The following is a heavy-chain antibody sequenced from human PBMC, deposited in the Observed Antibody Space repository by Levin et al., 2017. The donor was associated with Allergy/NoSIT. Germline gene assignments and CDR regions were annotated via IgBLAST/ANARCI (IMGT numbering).Heavy chain of an antibody. Sequence: GESLKISCKASGYTFTGYYMHWVRQAPGQGLEWMGWINPNSGGTNYAQKFQGRVTMTRDTSISTAYMELSRLRSDDTAVYYCARMLSYYYGSGSYPTDYWGQGTLVTVSS. CDR2: INPNSGGT. J-gene: IGHJ4*02. CDR3: ARMLSYYYGSGSYPTDY. V-gene: IGHV1-2*02. D-gene: IGHD3-10*01. CDR1: GYTFTGYY.